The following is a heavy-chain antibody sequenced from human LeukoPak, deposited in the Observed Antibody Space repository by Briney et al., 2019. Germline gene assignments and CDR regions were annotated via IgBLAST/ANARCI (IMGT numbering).Heavy chain of an antibody. CDR2: IYYSGST. Sequence: ASETLSLTCTVSGGSISSYHWSWIRQSPGKGLEWIGYIYYSGSTNYNPSLKSRVTISLDTSKNQFSLKLISVTAVDTAVYYCARAYGGYSSSPYNWLDPWGQGTLVTVSS. V-gene: IGHV4-59*01. CDR3: ARAYGGYSSSPYNWLDP. CDR1: GGSISSYH. D-gene: IGHD6-6*01. J-gene: IGHJ5*02.